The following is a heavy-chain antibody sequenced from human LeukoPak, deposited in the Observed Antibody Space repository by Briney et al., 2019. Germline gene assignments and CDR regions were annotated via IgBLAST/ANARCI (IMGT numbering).Heavy chain of an antibody. CDR1: GGSISSGDYY. D-gene: IGHD2-2*02. V-gene: IGHV4-30-4*08. CDR2: IYYGGST. Sequence: PSQTLSLTCTVSGGSISSGDYYWSWIRQPPGKGLEWIGYIYYGGSTYYNPSLKSRVTISVDTSKNQFSLKLSSVTAADTAVYYCARSLGYCSSTSCYRDFDYWGQGTLVTVSS. CDR3: ARSLGYCSSTSCYRDFDY. J-gene: IGHJ4*02.